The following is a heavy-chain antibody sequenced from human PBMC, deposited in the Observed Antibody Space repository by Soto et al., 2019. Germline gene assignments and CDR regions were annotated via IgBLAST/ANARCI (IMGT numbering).Heavy chain of an antibody. CDR1: GFTFSNAG. V-gene: IGHV3-15*01. CDR2: IKSKTDGGTT. CDR3: TTDWVVRYGMDV. Sequence: EVQLVESGGGLVKPGGSLRLSCAASGFTFSNAGMSWVRQAPGKGLEWVGRIKSKTDGGTTDYAAPVKGRFTISRDDSNNPLYLLMNSLKAEDTAVYCCTTDWVVRYGMDVWGQGTTVTVSS. D-gene: IGHD2-21*01. J-gene: IGHJ6*01.